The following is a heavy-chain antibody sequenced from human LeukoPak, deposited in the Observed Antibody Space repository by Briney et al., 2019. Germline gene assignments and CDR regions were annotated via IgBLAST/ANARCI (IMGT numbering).Heavy chain of an antibody. J-gene: IGHJ4*02. D-gene: IGHD3-22*01. CDR1: GGSISSSSYY. CDR3: ARAYYYDSSGYILYYFDY. V-gene: IGHV4-39*01. CDR2: IYYSGST. Sequence: PSETLSLTCTVSGGSISSSSYYWGWIRQPPGKVQEWIGSIYYSGSTYYNPSLKSRVTISVDTSKNQFSLKLSSVTAADTAVYYCARAYYYDSSGYILYYFDYWGQGTLVTVSS.